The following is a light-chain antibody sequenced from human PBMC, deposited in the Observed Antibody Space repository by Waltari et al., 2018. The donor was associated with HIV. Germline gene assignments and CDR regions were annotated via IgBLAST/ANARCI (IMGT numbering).Light chain of an antibody. V-gene: IGLV2-23*01. J-gene: IGLJ3*02. CDR1: SIDVVILTL. CDR3: CSYVGSTTWL. Sequence: ALPSPASVSGSPGQPITVSCPDSSIDVVILTLVSWYQQHPGKAPKLMIYEDDKRPSGVSNRFSGSKSGNTASLTISGLQAEDEADYYCCSYVGSTTWLFGGGTKLTVL. CDR2: EDD.